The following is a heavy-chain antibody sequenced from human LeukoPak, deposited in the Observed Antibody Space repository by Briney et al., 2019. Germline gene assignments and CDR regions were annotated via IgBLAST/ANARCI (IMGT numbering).Heavy chain of an antibody. J-gene: IGHJ4*02. D-gene: IGHD3-10*01. CDR1: GYTFTSYD. V-gene: IGHV1-8*01. Sequence: ASVKVSCKASGYTFTSYDINWVRQATGQGLEWMGWMNPNSGNTGYAQKFQGRVTMTRNTSISTAYMELSSLRSEDTAVYYCARGFSDRLLWFGELLGSHPYFDYWGQGTLVTVSS. CDR3: ARGFSDRLLWFGELLGSHPYFDY. CDR2: MNPNSGNT.